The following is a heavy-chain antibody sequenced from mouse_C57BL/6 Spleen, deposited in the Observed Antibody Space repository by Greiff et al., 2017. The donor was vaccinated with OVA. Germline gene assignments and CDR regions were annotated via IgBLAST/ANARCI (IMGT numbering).Heavy chain of an antibody. CDR1: GFTFSSYA. J-gene: IGHJ1*03. CDR3: ARDDYDGYFDV. Sequence: EVKLEESGGGLVKPGGSLKLSCAASGFTFSSYAMSWVRQTPEKRLEWVATISDGGSYTYYPDNVKGRFTISRDNAKNNLYLQMSHLKSEDTAMYYCARDDYDGYFDVWGTGTTVTVSS. V-gene: IGHV5-4*01. CDR2: ISDGGSYT. D-gene: IGHD2-4*01.